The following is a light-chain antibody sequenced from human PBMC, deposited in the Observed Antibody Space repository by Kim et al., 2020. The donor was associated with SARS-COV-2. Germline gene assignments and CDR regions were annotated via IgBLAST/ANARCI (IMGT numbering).Light chain of an antibody. Sequence: SYELTQPPSVSVSPGQTASITCSGDKLGDRYACWYQQKPGQSPVLVIYQDSKRPSGIPERFSGSNSGNTATLTISGTQAMDEADYYCQAWDSTRAFGGGT. CDR1: KLGDRY. J-gene: IGLJ3*02. CDR3: QAWDSTRA. CDR2: QDS. V-gene: IGLV3-1*01.